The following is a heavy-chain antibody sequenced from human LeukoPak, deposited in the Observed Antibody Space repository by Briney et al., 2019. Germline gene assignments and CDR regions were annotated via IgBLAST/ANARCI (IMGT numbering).Heavy chain of an antibody. D-gene: IGHD3-3*01. CDR2: INPNSGGT. J-gene: IGHJ3*02. Sequence: ASVKVSCKASGYTFTGYYMHWVRQAPGQGLEWMGWINPNSGGTNYAQKFRGRVTMTRDTSISTAYMELSRLRSDDTAVYYCAREGVLRFLEWYPRGAFDIWGQGTMVTVPS. CDR1: GYTFTGYY. CDR3: AREGVLRFLEWYPRGAFDI. V-gene: IGHV1-2*02.